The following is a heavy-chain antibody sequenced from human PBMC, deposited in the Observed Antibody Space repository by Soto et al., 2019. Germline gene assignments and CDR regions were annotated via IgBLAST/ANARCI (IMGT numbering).Heavy chain of an antibody. CDR1: GGSISSTDCS. Sequence: SETLSLTCAVSGGSISSTDCSWGWNRQPPGKGLEWIGNIYHSGTTYYNPSLKSRVTVSVDRSKSQFSLRLSSVTAADTAVYYCASRYGDHDYWGQGILVTVSS. V-gene: IGHV4-30-2*01. D-gene: IGHD4-17*01. CDR3: ASRYGDHDY. J-gene: IGHJ4*02. CDR2: IYHSGTT.